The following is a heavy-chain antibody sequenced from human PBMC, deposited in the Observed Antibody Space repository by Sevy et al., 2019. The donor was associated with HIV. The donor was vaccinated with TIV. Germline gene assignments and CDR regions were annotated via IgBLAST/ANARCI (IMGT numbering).Heavy chain of an antibody. D-gene: IGHD6-6*01. V-gene: IGHV3-15*01. J-gene: IGHJ4*02. CDR1: GLTVSSAR. Sequence: GGSLRLSCAVSGLTVSSARMSWVRQAPGSGLEWLGRIKSEGDGGTTDYAAPLEGRFTISRDDSKNRLYLQVNSLKTEDTAMYYCTTDRGIAIRPIFDSWGQGTLVTVSS. CDR3: TTDRGIAIRPIFDS. CDR2: IKSEGDGGTT.